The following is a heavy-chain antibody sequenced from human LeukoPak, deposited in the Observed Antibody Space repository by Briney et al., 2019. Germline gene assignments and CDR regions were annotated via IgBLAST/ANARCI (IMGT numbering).Heavy chain of an antibody. J-gene: IGHJ4*02. CDR1: GGSLRSYY. D-gene: IGHD6-13*01. CDR2: ICYSGST. Sequence: PSETLSLTCTVSGGSLRSYYWSWLRQPPGTGLEGIGYICYSGSTNYNPSLTSRVTISVDTSKNQFSLKLSSVTAADTAVYYCARVPEAAAGTGYFDYWGQGTLVTVSS. V-gene: IGHV4-59*01. CDR3: ARVPEAAAGTGYFDY.